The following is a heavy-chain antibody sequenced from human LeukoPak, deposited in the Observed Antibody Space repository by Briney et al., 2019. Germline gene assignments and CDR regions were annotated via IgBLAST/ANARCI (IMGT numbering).Heavy chain of an antibody. V-gene: IGHV1-18*01. J-gene: IGHJ4*02. CDR2: ISAYNGNT. Sequence: GASVKVSCKASGYTFTSYGISWVRQAPGQGLEWMGWISAYNGNTNYAQKLQGRVTMTTDTSTSTAYMGLRSLRSDDTAVYYCARALVGDYYDTIDYWGQGTLVTVSS. CDR3: ARALVGDYYDTIDY. CDR1: GYTFTSYG. D-gene: IGHD3-22*01.